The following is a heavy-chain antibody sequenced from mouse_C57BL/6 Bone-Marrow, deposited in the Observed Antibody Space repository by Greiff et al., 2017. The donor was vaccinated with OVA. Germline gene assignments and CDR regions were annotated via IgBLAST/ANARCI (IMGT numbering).Heavy chain of an antibody. J-gene: IGHJ2*01. CDR3: ARHPHYYGSSFGDFDY. CDR1: GYTFTEYT. D-gene: IGHD1-1*01. CDR2: FYPGSGSI. V-gene: IGHV1-62-2*01. Sequence: QVQLKESGAELVKPGASVKLSCKASGYTFTEYTIHWVKQRSGQGLEWIGWFYPGSGSIKYNEKFKDKATLTADKSSSTVYMELSRLTSEDSAVYFCARHPHYYGSSFGDFDYWGQGTTLTGSS.